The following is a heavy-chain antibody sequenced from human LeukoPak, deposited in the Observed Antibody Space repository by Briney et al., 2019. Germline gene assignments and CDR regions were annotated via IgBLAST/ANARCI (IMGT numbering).Heavy chain of an antibody. J-gene: IGHJ3*02. D-gene: IGHD4-17*01. CDR2: IYNSGTT. Sequence: SETLSLTCTVSGGSISSFYWSWIRQAPGKGLEWIGYIYNSGTTIYNPSLQSRATISVDTSQNQISLRLSSVTAADTAVYYCTRPYSGDYTFDIWGQGKMV. CDR3: TRPYSGDYTFDI. CDR1: GGSISSFY. V-gene: IGHV4-59*08.